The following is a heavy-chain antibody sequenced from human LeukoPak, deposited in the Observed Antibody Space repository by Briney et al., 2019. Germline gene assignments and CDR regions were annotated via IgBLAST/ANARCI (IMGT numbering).Heavy chain of an antibody. Sequence: GGSLRLSCAASGFTFSSYAMHWVRQAPGKGLEWVAVISYDGSNKYYADSVKGRFTISRDNSKNTLYLQMNSLRAEDTAVYYCANSPRILWFGPWGQGTLVTVSS. CDR3: ANSPRILWFGP. J-gene: IGHJ5*02. V-gene: IGHV3-30-3*01. CDR2: ISYDGSNK. CDR1: GFTFSSYA. D-gene: IGHD3-3*01.